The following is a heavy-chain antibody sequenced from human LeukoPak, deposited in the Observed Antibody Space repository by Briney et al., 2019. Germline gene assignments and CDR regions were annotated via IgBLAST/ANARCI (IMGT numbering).Heavy chain of an antibody. D-gene: IGHD5-18*01. Sequence: KSSETLSLTCAVYGGSFSDYYWSWIRQPPGKGLEWIGKINHSGNTNYNPSLKSRVTISVDTSKNQFSLKLSSVTAADTAVYYCARGGPIGQLWSWYWGQGTLVTVSS. J-gene: IGHJ4*02. CDR3: ARGGPIGQLWSWY. V-gene: IGHV4-34*01. CDR2: INHSGNT. CDR1: GGSFSDYY.